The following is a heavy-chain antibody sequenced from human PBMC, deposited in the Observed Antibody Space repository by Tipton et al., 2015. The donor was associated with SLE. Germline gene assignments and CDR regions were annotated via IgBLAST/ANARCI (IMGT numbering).Heavy chain of an antibody. CDR2: IYYSGST. J-gene: IGHJ4*02. CDR1: GGSISSSSYY. CDR3: ARDLWGYSIAAAGDY. D-gene: IGHD6-13*01. V-gene: IGHV4-61*01. Sequence: SLTCTVSGGSISSSSYYWSWIRQPPGKGLEWIGYIYYSGSTNYNPSLKSRVTISVDTSKNQFSLKLSSVTAADTAVYYCARDLWGYSIAAAGDYWGQGTLVTVSS.